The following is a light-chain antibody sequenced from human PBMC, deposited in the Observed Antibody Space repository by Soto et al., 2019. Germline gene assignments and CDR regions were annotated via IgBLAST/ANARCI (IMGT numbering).Light chain of an antibody. CDR2: GAS. J-gene: IGKJ4*01. CDR3: QQYDDWLRLT. CDR1: QSISSN. V-gene: IGKV3D-15*01. Sequence: EIVLTQSPGTLSLSPGQRATLSCRASQSISSNFLAWYQQKPGQAPRLLIFGASSRATGIPARFSGSGSGTEFNLTISSLQSEDFAVYFCQQYDDWLRLTFGGGTKVDIK.